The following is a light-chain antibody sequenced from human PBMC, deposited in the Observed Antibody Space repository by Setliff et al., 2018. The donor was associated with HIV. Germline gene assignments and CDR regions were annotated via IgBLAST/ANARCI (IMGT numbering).Light chain of an antibody. V-gene: IGLV2-14*01. J-gene: IGLJ1*01. CDR3: SSYAISNTLP. CDR2: EVR. Sequence: QSALTQPASVSGSPGQSITISCTGTSSDVGGYNYVPWYQHHPGKALKLIIYEVRNRPSGVPHRFSGSKSGNTASLTISGLQAEDEADYYCSSYAISNTLPFGTGTKVTVL. CDR1: SSDVGGYNY.